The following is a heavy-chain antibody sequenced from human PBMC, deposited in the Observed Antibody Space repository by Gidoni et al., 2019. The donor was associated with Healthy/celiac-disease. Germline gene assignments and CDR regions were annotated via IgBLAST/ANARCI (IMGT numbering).Heavy chain of an antibody. CDR3: ARDREMYSGSYSFDY. V-gene: IGHV3-21*01. Sequence: EVQLVESGGGLVKPGGSLRLSCAASGFTFSRDSMNWVRQAPWTGLEWVSSISSSSSYIYYADSVKGRFTISRDNAKNSLYLQMNSLRAEDTAVYYCARDREMYSGSYSFDYWGQGTLVTVSS. CDR1: GFTFSRDS. CDR2: ISSSSSYI. J-gene: IGHJ4*02. D-gene: IGHD1-26*01.